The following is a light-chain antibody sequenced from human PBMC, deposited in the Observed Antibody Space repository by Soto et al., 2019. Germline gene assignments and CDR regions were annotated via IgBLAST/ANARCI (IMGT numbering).Light chain of an antibody. CDR2: GAS. CDR1: QSIASN. V-gene: IGKV3-15*01. CDR3: KQSNNWPRGT. Sequence: EIVMTQSPATLSVSPGERATLSCRASQSIASNLAWYQQRPGQAPGLLIYGASTRATGIPARFSGSGSGTEFTLTISRLQSEDFAVYYCKQSNNWPRGTFGQGTKGEIK. J-gene: IGKJ1*01.